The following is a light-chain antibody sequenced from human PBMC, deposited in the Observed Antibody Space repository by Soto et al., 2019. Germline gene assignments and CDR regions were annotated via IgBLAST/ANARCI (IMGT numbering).Light chain of an antibody. V-gene: IGKV1-5*03. CDR3: QQYNTYPWT. Sequence: DIQMTQSPSTLSASVGDRVTITCRASQSINTWLAWYRQKPGKAPNLLIYKASSLESGVPSRFSGSGSGKEFTLTISSLQPDDFATYYCQQYNTYPWTVGQGTKVEIK. J-gene: IGKJ1*01. CDR2: KAS. CDR1: QSINTW.